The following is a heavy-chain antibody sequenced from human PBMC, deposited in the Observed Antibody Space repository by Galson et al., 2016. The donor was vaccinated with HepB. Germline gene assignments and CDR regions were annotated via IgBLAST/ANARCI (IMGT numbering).Heavy chain of an antibody. D-gene: IGHD2-15*01. J-gene: IGHJ4*02. CDR1: GFTFDDYA. Sequence: SLRLSCAASGFTFDDYAMHWVRQAPGKGLEWVSGTRWNSVTIGYADSVKGRFTISRDNAKNSLYLQMNSLRTEDTALYYCAKSPERYCSGDSCLTLDYWGQGTLVTVSS. V-gene: IGHV3-9*01. CDR3: AKSPERYCSGDSCLTLDY. CDR2: TRWNSVTI.